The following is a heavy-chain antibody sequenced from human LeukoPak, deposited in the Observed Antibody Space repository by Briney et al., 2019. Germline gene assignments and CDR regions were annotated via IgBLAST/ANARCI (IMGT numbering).Heavy chain of an antibody. CDR2: IYNSVST. CDR3: ARVVRWLQLGASDI. CDR1: GGSISSYY. Sequence: PSETLSLTCTVSGGSISSYYWSWIRQPPGKGLGCIGYIYNSVSTNYNPSLKSRVTISIDTSKNQFSLKLSSVTAADTAVYYCARVVRWLQLGASDIWGQGTMVTVSS. D-gene: IGHD5-24*01. J-gene: IGHJ3*02. V-gene: IGHV4-59*01.